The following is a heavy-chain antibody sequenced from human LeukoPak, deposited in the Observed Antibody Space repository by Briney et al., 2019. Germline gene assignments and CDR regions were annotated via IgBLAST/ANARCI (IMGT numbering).Heavy chain of an antibody. Sequence: ASVKVSCKASSYTFTNYAFTWVRQAPGQGLEWMGWISAYNGNTNYAQKLQGRVTMTTDTSTSTAYMELRSLRSDDTAVYYCAKGYGWEASYFYYYMDVWGKGTTVTISS. D-gene: IGHD1-26*01. V-gene: IGHV1-18*01. CDR2: ISAYNGNT. CDR1: SYTFTNYA. J-gene: IGHJ6*03. CDR3: AKGYGWEASYFYYYMDV.